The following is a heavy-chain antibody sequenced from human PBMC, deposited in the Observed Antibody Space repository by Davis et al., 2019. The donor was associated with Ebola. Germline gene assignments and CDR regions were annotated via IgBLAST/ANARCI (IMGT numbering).Heavy chain of an antibody. Sequence: GSLRLSCTVSGGSISSYYWSWIRQPPGKGLGWIGYIYYSGSTNYNPSLKSRVTISVDTSKNQFSLKLSSVTAADTAVYYCASTMTTVTTGWFDPWGQGTLVTVSS. J-gene: IGHJ5*02. CDR3: ASTMTTVTTGWFDP. V-gene: IGHV4-59*01. D-gene: IGHD4-11*01. CDR2: IYYSGST. CDR1: GGSISSYY.